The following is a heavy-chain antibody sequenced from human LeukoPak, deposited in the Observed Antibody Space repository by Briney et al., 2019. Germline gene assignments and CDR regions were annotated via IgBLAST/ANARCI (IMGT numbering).Heavy chain of an antibody. V-gene: IGHV4-34*01. J-gene: IGHJ6*02. CDR1: GGSISSYY. CDR3: ARGVYDFWSGYIGGSLYGMDV. Sequence: ASETLSLTCTVSGGSISSYYWSWIRQPPGKGLEWIGEINHSGSTNYNPSLKSRVTISVDTSKNQFSLKLSSVTAADTAVYYCARGVYDFWSGYIGGSLYGMDVWGQGTTVTVSS. CDR2: INHSGST. D-gene: IGHD3-3*01.